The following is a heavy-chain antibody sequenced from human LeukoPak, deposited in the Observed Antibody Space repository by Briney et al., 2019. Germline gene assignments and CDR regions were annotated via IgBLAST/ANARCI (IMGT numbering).Heavy chain of an antibody. D-gene: IGHD3-10*01. CDR1: GFTFSRSW. Sequence: PGGSLRLSCAGSGFTFSRSWMSWVRQAPGKGLEWVANIKHDASEKNYVDSVKGRFTISRDNAKNSLFLQMNSLRAEDTAVYYCAREEGSWGQGTLVTVPS. CDR2: IKHDASEK. CDR3: AREEGS. V-gene: IGHV3-7*04. J-gene: IGHJ4*02.